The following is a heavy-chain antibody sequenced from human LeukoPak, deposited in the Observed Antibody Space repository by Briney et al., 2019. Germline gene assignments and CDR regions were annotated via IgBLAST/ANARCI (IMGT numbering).Heavy chain of an antibody. CDR1: GYTFTSYD. Sequence: ASVKVSCKASGYTFTSYDINWVRQATGQGLEWMGWMNPNSGNTGYAQKFQGRVTMTRNTSISTAYMELSSLRSEDTAVYYCARGHSPLGYYYDSSGPWGQGTLVTVSS. CDR3: ARGHSPLGYYYDSSGP. D-gene: IGHD3-22*01. J-gene: IGHJ5*02. V-gene: IGHV1-8*01. CDR2: MNPNSGNT.